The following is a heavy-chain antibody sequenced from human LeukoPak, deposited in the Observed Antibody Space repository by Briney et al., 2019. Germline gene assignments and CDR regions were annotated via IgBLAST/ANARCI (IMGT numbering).Heavy chain of an antibody. CDR2: IKQDGSET. J-gene: IGHJ6*02. Sequence: GGSLRLSCEASGFTFKNYRMTWVRQPPGKGLEWVANIKQDGSETFYVDSVKGRFTISRDNARSSVFLQMSSLRAEDTAMYYCVRDRFSAVPGVIVPVEYVLDVWGQGTTVTVSS. V-gene: IGHV3-7*05. D-gene: IGHD3-10*01. CDR1: GFTFKNYR. CDR3: VRDRFSAVPGVIVPVEYVLDV.